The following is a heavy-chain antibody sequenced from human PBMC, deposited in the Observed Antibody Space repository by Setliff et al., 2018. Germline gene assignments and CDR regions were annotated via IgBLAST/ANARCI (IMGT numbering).Heavy chain of an antibody. J-gene: IGHJ4*02. Sequence: GGSLRLSCAASGFTFSSYAMSWVRQAPGKGLEWVSAISGSGSSAYYADSVKGRFTISRDNSKNTVYLQMNSLRAEDTAVYYCAKGGALLYYFDFWGQGTLVTAPQ. CDR1: GFTFSSYA. CDR3: AKGGALLYYFDF. D-gene: IGHD2-15*01. V-gene: IGHV3-23*01. CDR2: ISGSGSSA.